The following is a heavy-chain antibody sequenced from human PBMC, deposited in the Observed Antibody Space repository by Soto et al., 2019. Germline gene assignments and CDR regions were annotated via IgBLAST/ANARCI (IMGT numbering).Heavy chain of an antibody. CDR2: IIPIFGTA. V-gene: IGHV1-69*13. Sequence: SVKVSCKASGGTFSNYAISWVRQAPGQGLEWMGGIIPIFGTANYAQKFQGRVTITADESTSTAYMELSSLRSEDTAVYYCASQGGYCSGGSCSGAFDIWGQGTMVTVSS. CDR1: GGTFSNYA. CDR3: ASQGGYCSGGSCSGAFDI. J-gene: IGHJ3*02. D-gene: IGHD2-15*01.